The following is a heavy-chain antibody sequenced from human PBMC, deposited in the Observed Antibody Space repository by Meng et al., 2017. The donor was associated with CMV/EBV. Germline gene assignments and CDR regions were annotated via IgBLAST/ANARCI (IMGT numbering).Heavy chain of an antibody. CDR3: ARVLYSSSWYFVDYYYYYGMDV. V-gene: IGHV3-73*01. Sequence: GESLKISCAASGFTFSGSATHWVRQASGKGLEWVGRIRSKANNCATAHAASVKGRFTISRDDSKNTAYLQMNSLKTEDTAVYYCARVLYSSSWYFVDYYYYYGMDVWGQGTTVTVSS. CDR2: IRSKANNCAT. J-gene: IGHJ6*02. D-gene: IGHD6-13*01. CDR1: GFTFSGSA.